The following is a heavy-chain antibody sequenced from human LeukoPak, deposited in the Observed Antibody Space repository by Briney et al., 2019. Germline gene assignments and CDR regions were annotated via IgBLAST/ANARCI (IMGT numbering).Heavy chain of an antibody. V-gene: IGHV3-33*08. Sequence: PGGSLILSSASSGFDFNNYAMHWVRQAPGKGTEWVAVIWHDGRNEFYVDSVKGRFTISRDNSKSTLYLQMNSLRAEDTAVYYCARIMYDFWSPRYPLALKYWGQGTPVTVSS. D-gene: IGHD3-3*01. CDR3: ARIMYDFWSPRYPLALKY. CDR2: IWHDGRNE. J-gene: IGHJ4*02. CDR1: GFDFNNYA.